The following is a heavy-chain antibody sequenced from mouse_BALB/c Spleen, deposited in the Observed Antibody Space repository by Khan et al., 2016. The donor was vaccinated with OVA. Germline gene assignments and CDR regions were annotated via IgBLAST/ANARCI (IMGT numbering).Heavy chain of an antibody. CDR3: ARHWVGVMDY. V-gene: IGHV5-6*01. CDR1: GFTFSTYG. CDR2: ISSGGTYT. J-gene: IGHJ4*01. D-gene: IGHD1-1*01. Sequence: EVELVESGGDLVKPGGSLKLSCAASGFTFSTYGMSWVRQTPDKRLEWVATISSGGTYTYYPDSVKGRFTISRDNAKNTLYLHMSSLRSEDTVKYYCARHWVGVMDYWGQGTTVTVSS.